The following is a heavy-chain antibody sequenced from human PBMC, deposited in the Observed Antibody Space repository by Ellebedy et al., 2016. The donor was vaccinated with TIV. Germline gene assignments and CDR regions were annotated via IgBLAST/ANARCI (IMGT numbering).Heavy chain of an antibody. CDR3: ARGRMRRSNRTPFDY. V-gene: IGHV4-4*07. J-gene: IGHJ4*02. D-gene: IGHD1-14*01. Sequence: WIGHFYTIGITNDNPSLKGRVTMSIDTSKKQLYLRLTSVTAADTAVYYCARGRMRRSNRTPFDYWGQGTLFTVSS. CDR2: FYTIGIT.